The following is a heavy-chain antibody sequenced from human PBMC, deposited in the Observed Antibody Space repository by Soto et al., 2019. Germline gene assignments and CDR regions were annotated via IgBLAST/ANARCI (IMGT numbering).Heavy chain of an antibody. Sequence: PSETTYLTCVVSGGSLSDYFWSWIRQPPGMALEWIGEINHLGSINYNPSLKSRVTMSVDTSKNQFSLTLNSVTAADTATYYCARGGISHWAYFYYMDVWDRGTTVTVSS. CDR2: INHLGSI. D-gene: IGHD2-21*01. J-gene: IGHJ6*03. CDR1: GGSLSDYF. CDR3: ARGGISHWAYFYYMDV. V-gene: IGHV4-34*01.